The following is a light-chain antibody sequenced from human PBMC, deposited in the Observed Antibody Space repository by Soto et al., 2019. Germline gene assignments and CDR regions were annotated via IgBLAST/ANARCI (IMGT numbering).Light chain of an antibody. J-gene: IGKJ4*01. CDR2: DAS. V-gene: IGKV1-33*01. CDR1: HHISDY. CDR3: LQYDSVPRL. Sequence: DIQMTQSPSSLSASVGDRVTITCQASHHISDYLNWYQQRPGKAPKLLIYDASNLQTGVPIRFRGSGSWTHFTLTISSLQPEDAATYYCLQYDSVPRLFGGGTNVEI.